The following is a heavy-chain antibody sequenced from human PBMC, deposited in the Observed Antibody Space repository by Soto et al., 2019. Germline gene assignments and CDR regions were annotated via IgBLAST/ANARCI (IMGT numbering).Heavy chain of an antibody. CDR3: ARSSQSTVNTFDY. V-gene: IGHV4-59*08. D-gene: IGHD4-17*01. J-gene: IGHJ4*02. CDR1: GGSIGTYY. Sequence: SETLSLTCTVSGGSIGTYYWSWIRQPPGKGLEWIGYIYYRGNTDYNPSLKSRVTISLDTPKNQFSLKLSSVTAADTAVYYCARSSQSTVNTFDYWGQGTLVTVSS. CDR2: IYYRGNT.